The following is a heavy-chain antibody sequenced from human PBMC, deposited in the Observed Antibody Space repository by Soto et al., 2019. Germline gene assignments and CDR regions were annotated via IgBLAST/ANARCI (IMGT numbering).Heavy chain of an antibody. Sequence: QVQLVQSGAEVKKPWSSVNVACNASGGTFSSYAISWVRQATGQGLEWMGGIIPIFGTANYAQKFQGRVTITAEESTSTAYMELSSLRSEDTAVYYCAREWYSSGWISDYWGQGTLVTVSS. CDR1: GGTFSSYA. V-gene: IGHV1-69*12. CDR2: IIPIFGTA. D-gene: IGHD6-19*01. CDR3: AREWYSSGWISDY. J-gene: IGHJ4*02.